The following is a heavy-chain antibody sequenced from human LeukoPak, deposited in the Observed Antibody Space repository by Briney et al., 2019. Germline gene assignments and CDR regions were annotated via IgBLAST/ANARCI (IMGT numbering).Heavy chain of an antibody. CDR2: IHHSGST. Sequence: SETPSLTCTVSGGSISSSSYHWGWIRQPPGKGLEWFGSIHHSGSTYSSLSLKSRVTISVDTSKNQFSLKLSSVTAADTAVYYCAREYSSSADYWGQGTLVTVSS. CDR3: AREYSSSADY. D-gene: IGHD6-6*01. J-gene: IGHJ4*02. CDR1: GGSISSSSYH. V-gene: IGHV4-39*07.